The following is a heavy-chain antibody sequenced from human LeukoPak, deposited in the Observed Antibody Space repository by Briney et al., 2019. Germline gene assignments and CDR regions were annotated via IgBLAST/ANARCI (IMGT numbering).Heavy chain of an antibody. Sequence: GGSLRLSCAASGFTFSSYGMHWVRQAPGKGLEWVALIWNGGSNKYYADSVKGRFTISRDNSKDTLYLQMNSLRAEDTAVYYCAKDGTAVAGYYMDVWGKGTTVTVSS. V-gene: IGHV3-30*02. J-gene: IGHJ6*03. CDR2: IWNGGSNK. CDR1: GFTFSSYG. CDR3: AKDGTAVAGYYMDV. D-gene: IGHD6-19*01.